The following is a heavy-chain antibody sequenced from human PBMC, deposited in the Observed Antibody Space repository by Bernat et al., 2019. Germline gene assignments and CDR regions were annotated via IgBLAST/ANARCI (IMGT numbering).Heavy chain of an antibody. CDR2: ISGSGGSK. CDR3: AKVRSQWLVNSWRRAAFDI. J-gene: IGHJ3*02. CDR1: GFTFSSYA. Sequence: EVQLVESGGGLVQPGRSLRLSCAASGFTFSSYAMSWVRQAPGKGLEWVSAISGSGGSKYYADSVKGRFTISRDNSKNTLYLQMNSLRAEDTAVYYCAKVRSQWLVNSWRRAAFDIWGQGTMVTVSS. D-gene: IGHD6-19*01. V-gene: IGHV3-23*04.